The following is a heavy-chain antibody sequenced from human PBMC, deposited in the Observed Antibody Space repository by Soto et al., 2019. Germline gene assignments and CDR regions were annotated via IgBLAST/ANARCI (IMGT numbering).Heavy chain of an antibody. CDR2: ISSSGSTI. V-gene: IGHV3-48*03. J-gene: IGHJ4*02. D-gene: IGHD3-10*01. Sequence: PGGSLRLSCAASGFTFSSYEMNWVRQAPGKGLEWVSYISSSGSTIYYADSVKGRFTISRDDSRTTLYLQMSSLRAEDTALYYCAKWYGDYDSGYYFAYWGQGTLVTVSS. CDR1: GFTFSSYE. CDR3: AKWYGDYDSGYYFAY.